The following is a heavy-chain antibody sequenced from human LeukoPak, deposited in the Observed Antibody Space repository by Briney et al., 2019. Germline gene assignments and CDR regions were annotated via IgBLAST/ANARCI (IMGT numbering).Heavy chain of an antibody. CDR1: GYTFTGYY. D-gene: IGHD3-22*01. CDR3: ARGWCYYDSSGYCDLYDY. CDR2: INPNSGDT. Sequence: ASVKVSCKASGYTFTGYYMHWVRQAPGQGLEWMGWINPNSGDTQYAQKFQGRVTMTRDTSISTAYMELSRLRSDDTAVYYCARGWCYYDSSGYCDLYDYWGQGTLVTVSS. V-gene: IGHV1-2*02. J-gene: IGHJ4*02.